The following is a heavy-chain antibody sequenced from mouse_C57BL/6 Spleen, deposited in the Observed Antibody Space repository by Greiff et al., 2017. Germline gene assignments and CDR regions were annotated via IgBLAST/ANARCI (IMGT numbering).Heavy chain of an antibody. J-gene: IGHJ2*01. Sequence: QVHVKQPGAELVMPGASVKLSCKASGYTFTSYWMHWVKQRPGQGLEWIGEIDPSDSYTNYNQKFKGKSTLTVDKSSSTAYMQLSSLTSEDSAVYYCARGGTTVVARYFDYWGQGTTLTVSS. CDR3: ARGGTTVVARYFDY. CDR1: GYTFTSYW. V-gene: IGHV1-69*01. D-gene: IGHD1-1*01. CDR2: IDPSDSYT.